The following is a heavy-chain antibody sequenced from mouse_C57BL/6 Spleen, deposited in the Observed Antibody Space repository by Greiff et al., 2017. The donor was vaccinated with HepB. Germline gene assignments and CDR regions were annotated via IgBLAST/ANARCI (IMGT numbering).Heavy chain of an antibody. J-gene: IGHJ3*01. CDR2: ISYDGSN. V-gene: IGHV3-6*01. CDR3: ARDLGYYGSSSFAY. CDR1: GYSITSGYY. Sequence: EVKLMESGPGLVKPSQSLSLTCSVTGYSITSGYYWNWIRQFPGNTLEWMGYISYDGSNNYNPSLKNRISITRDTSKNQFFLKLNSVTTEDTATYYCARDLGYYGSSSFAYWGQGTLVTVSA. D-gene: IGHD1-1*01.